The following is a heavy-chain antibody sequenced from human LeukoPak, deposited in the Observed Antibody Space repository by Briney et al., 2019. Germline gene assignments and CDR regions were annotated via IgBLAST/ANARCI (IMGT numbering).Heavy chain of an antibody. Sequence: GGSLRLSCAASGFTFSSYGMHWVRQALGKGLEWVAVISYDGSNKYYADSVKGRFTISRDNSKNTLYLQMNSLRAEDTAVYYCVSAGTSYYFDYWGQGTLVTVSS. V-gene: IGHV3-30*03. CDR2: ISYDGSNK. CDR1: GFTFSSYG. J-gene: IGHJ4*02. CDR3: VSAGTSYYFDY. D-gene: IGHD1-7*01.